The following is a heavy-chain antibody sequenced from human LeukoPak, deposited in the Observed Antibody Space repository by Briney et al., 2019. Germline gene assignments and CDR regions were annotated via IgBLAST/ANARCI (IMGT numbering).Heavy chain of an antibody. J-gene: IGHJ6*02. D-gene: IGHD2-2*02. Sequence: TSVKVSCKASGYTFTSYGISWVRQAPGQGLEWMGWISAYNGNTNYAQKLQGRVTMTTDTSTSTAYMELRSLRSDDTAVYYCAREGYCSSTSCYTLDDYYYYGMDVWGQGTTVTVSS. CDR1: GYTFTSYG. CDR2: ISAYNGNT. CDR3: AREGYCSSTSCYTLDDYYYYGMDV. V-gene: IGHV1-18*01.